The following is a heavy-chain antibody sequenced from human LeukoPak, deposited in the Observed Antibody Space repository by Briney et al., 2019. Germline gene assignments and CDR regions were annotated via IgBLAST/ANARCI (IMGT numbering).Heavy chain of an antibody. CDR2: SRVDNGDA. Sequence: GGSLRLSCAASGFTFSTSDMTWVRQAPGKGLEWVASSRVDNGDAYYGDSVKGRFTISRDNSQNTLDLQMNGLRAEDTAIYYCAKGSCGADVCFYFYYMHVWGKGTTVTVSS. V-gene: IGHV3-23*01. D-gene: IGHD2-21*02. CDR3: AKGSCGADVCFYFYYMHV. J-gene: IGHJ6*03. CDR1: GFTFSTSD.